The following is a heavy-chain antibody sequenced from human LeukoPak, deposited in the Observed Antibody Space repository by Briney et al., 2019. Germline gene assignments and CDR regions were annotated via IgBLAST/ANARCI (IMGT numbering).Heavy chain of an antibody. CDR3: ARIAVAGMGSSRRRYFDC. V-gene: IGHV5-51*01. J-gene: IGHJ4*02. CDR1: GYSFTSYW. CDR2: IYPGDSDT. D-gene: IGHD6-19*01. Sequence: GESLKISCKGSGYSFTSYWIGWVRQMPGKGLEWMGIIYPGDSDTRYSPSFQGQVTTSADKSISTAYLQWSSLKASDTAMYYCARIAVAGMGSSRRRYFDCWGQGTLVTVSS.